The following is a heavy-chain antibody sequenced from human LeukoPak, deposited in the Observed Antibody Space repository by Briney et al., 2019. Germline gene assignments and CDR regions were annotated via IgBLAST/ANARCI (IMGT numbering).Heavy chain of an antibody. Sequence: ASVKVSCKASGYTFTSYYMHWVRQAPGQGVEWMGIINPSGCSTSYAQKFQGRVTMARDTSTSTVYMELSSVRSEDTSVSSCERGPTMAVAGAEYFDHWGQGTLVTVSS. CDR1: GYTFTSYY. CDR2: INPSGCST. CDR3: ERGPTMAVAGAEYFDH. J-gene: IGHJ1*01. D-gene: IGHD6-13*01. V-gene: IGHV1-46*01.